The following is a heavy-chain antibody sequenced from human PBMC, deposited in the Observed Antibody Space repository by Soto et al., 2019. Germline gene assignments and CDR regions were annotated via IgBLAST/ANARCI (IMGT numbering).Heavy chain of an antibody. CDR3: ARDDAAAAGTYYYYGMDV. Sequence: SVKLSGKASGVTGSSYAISGGRQSPGQGLEWMGGIIPIFGTANYAQKFQGRVTITADESTSTAYMELSSLRSEDTAVYHCARDDAAAAGTYYYYGMDVWGQGTTVTVSS. J-gene: IGHJ6*02. CDR2: IIPIFGTA. D-gene: IGHD6-13*01. V-gene: IGHV1-69*13. CDR1: GVTGSSYA.